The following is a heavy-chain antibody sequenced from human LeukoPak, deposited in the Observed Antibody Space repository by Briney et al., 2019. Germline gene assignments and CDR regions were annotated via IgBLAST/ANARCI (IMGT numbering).Heavy chain of an antibody. D-gene: IGHD6-13*01. V-gene: IGHV3-53*01. CDR3: TRDLTGTTWSENDY. CDR1: GISVRGSY. Sequence: GGPLRLSCEVSGISVRGSYMSWVRQAPGKGLEWVSVIYSGDRTYYAESVKGRFTISRDTSKNTLYLQMNNLRADGTARYYCTRDLTGTTWSENDYWGQGTLVTISS. CDR2: IYSGDRT. J-gene: IGHJ4*02.